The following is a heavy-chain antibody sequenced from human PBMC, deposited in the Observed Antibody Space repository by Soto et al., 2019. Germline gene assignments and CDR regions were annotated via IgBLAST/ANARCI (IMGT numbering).Heavy chain of an antibody. CDR2: ISYDGSNK. Sequence: PGGSLRLSCAASGFTFNNYGMHWVRQAPGKGLEWVAIISYDGSNKYYSDSVKGRFTISRDNSKNTVFLQMNSLGPEDTAVYYCATGTYSDRSGRYSYLDYWGQGILVTVSS. CDR1: GFTFNNYG. CDR3: ATGTYSDRSGRYSYLDY. V-gene: IGHV3-30*03. D-gene: IGHD3-22*01. J-gene: IGHJ4*02.